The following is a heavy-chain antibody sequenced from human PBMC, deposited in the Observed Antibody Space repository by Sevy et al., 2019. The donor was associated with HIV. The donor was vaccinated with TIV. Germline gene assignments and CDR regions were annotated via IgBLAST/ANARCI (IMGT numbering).Heavy chain of an antibody. CDR1: GYTLTRLA. J-gene: IGHJ4*02. V-gene: IGHV1-24*01. CDR2: FDPEDNER. D-gene: IGHD3-22*01. CDR3: ATTEDYYENSGDPFDY. Sequence: ASVKVSCKVSGYTLTRLAMHWVRQAPGKGLEWMGSFDPEDNERIYAQKWQGRFSMTEDTSTDTAYMELSNLRSEDTAVYYCATTEDYYENSGDPFDYWGQGTLVTVSS.